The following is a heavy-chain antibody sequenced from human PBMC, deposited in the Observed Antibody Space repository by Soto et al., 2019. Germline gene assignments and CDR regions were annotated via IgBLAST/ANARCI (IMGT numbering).Heavy chain of an antibody. CDR1: GFTFSSYA. CDR3: AKDLGGYGYSHDY. J-gene: IGHJ4*02. Sequence: EVQLLESGGGLVQPGGSLRLSCAASGFTFSSYAMSWVRQAPGKGLEWVSAISGSGGSTYYADSVKGRFTISRDNSKNTRYLQMNSLRAEDTAVYYCAKDLGGYGYSHDYWGQGTLVTVSS. CDR2: ISGSGGST. V-gene: IGHV3-23*01. D-gene: IGHD5-18*01.